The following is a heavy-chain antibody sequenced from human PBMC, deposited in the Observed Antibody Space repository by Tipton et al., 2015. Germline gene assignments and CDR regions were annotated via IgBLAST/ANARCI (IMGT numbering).Heavy chain of an antibody. J-gene: IGHJ6*02. CDR3: ARARDYYYYYGMDV. CDR2: IYYSGST. CDR1: GGSISSSSHY. Sequence: LRLSCTVSGGSISSSSHYWGWIRQPPGKGLEWIGSIYYSGSTFYNPSLKSRVSISVDTSTNQFSLKLSSVSAADTAVYCCARARDYYYYYGMDVWGQGTTVTVSS. V-gene: IGHV4-39*01. D-gene: IGHD3-10*01.